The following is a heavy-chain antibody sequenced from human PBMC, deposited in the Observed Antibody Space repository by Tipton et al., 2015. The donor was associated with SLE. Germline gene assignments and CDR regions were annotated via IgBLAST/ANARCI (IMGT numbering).Heavy chain of an antibody. Sequence: SLRLSCAVYGGSFSGYYWSWIRQPPGKGLEWVSAISGSGGSTYYADSVKGRFTISRDNSKNTLYLQMNSLRAEDTAVYYCAKDRGGHSPHWGQGTLVTVSS. J-gene: IGHJ1*01. CDR1: GGSFSGYY. CDR2: ISGSGGST. V-gene: IGHV3-23*01. CDR3: AKDRGGHSPH. D-gene: IGHD2-15*01.